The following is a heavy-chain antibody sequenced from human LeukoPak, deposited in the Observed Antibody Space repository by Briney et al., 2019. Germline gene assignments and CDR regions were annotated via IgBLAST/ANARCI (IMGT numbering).Heavy chain of an antibody. CDR3: AKVKWDDGDFDY. J-gene: IGHJ4*02. V-gene: IGHV3-30*02. CDR2: IRYDGSNK. D-gene: IGHD1-20*01. Sequence: GGSLRLSCAASGFTFSSYGMHWVRQAPGKGLEWVAFIRYDGSNKYYADSVKGRFTISRDNSKNTLYLQMNSLRAEDTAVYYCAKVKWDDGDFDYWGQGTLVTVSS. CDR1: GFTFSSYG.